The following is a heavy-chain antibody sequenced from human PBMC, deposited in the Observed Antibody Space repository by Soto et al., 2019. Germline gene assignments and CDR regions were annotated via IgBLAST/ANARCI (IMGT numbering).Heavy chain of an antibody. V-gene: IGHV3-21*01. Sequence: PGGSLRLSCAASGFTFSSYSMNWVRQAPGKGLEWVSSISSSSSYIYYADSVKGRFTISRDNAKNSLYLQMNSLRAEDTAVYYCARGPYIPLTTNDYESIVWGQGTLVTVSS. CDR2: ISSSSSYI. CDR3: ARGPYIPLTTNDYESIV. D-gene: IGHD4-17*01. CDR1: GFTFSSYS. J-gene: IGHJ4*02.